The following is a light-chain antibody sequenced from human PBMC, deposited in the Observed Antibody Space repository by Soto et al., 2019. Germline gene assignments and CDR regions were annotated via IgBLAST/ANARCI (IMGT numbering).Light chain of an antibody. V-gene: IGLV1-40*01. CDR2: VNS. CDR1: SSNIGAGYD. J-gene: IGLJ2*01. Sequence: QSVLTQRPSVSGAPGQRVTISCTGSSSNIGAGYDVHWYQQLPGTAPKLLIYVNSNRPSGVPDRFSGSKSGTSASLAITGLQAEDEADYYCQSYDSSLSVVFGGGTKLTVL. CDR3: QSYDSSLSVV.